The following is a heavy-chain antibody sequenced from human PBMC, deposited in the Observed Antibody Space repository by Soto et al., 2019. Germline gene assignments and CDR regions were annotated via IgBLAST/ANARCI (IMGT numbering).Heavy chain of an antibody. J-gene: IGHJ5*02. V-gene: IGHV1-46*01. CDR1: GYILSAYY. D-gene: IGHD2-21*02. CDR3: ARSYCGGDCPNNWFDP. Sequence: QVQLVQSGAEVKKPGASVKVSCKASGYILSAYYMHWVRQAPGQGLEWMGIINPSGGTTTYAQNFQGRVTMPRDTSTRAVYMELSSLPSEDTAMDYWARSYCGGDCPNNWFDPWGQGTLVTVSS. CDR2: INPSGGTT.